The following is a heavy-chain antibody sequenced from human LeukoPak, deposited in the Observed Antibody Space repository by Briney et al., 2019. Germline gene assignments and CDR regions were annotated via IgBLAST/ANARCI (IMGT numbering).Heavy chain of an antibody. V-gene: IGHV3-30*02. CDR2: IRYDGSNK. Sequence: GGSLRLSCAASGFTFSSYGMHWVRQAPGKGLEWVAFIRYDGSNKYYADSVKGRFTISRDNSKNTLYLQMNSLRAEDTAAYYCAKDVVAVNPYYYYYYMDVWGKGTTVTVSS. D-gene: IGHD2-21*01. CDR3: AKDVVAVNPYYYYYYMDV. J-gene: IGHJ6*03. CDR1: GFTFSSYG.